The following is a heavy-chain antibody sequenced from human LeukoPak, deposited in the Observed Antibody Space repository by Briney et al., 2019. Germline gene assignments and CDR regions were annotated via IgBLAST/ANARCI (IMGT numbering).Heavy chain of an antibody. CDR2: IKSDGSSS. D-gene: IGHD4-17*01. V-gene: IGHV3-74*01. J-gene: IGHJ4*02. CDR3: ARDSGLTTETTYWDY. CDR1: GFTFSSYFW. Sequence: PGGSLRLSCAASGFTFSSYFWMHWVRQAPGKGLVWVSRIKSDGSSSTYADFVKGRFTISRDNAKNSVYLQMNSLRAEHTAVYYCARDSGLTTETTYWDYWGQGTLVAVSS.